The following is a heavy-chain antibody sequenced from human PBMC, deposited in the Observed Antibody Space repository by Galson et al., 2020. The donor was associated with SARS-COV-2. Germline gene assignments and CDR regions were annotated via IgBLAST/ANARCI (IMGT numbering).Heavy chain of an antibody. CDR1: GGSISSSSYY. Sequence: SETLSLTCTVSGGSISSSSYYWGWIRQPPGKGLEWLGSIYYSGSTYYNPSLKSRVTISVDTSKNQFSLKLSSVTAADTAVYYCASDVLAYPSLYYYYGMDVWGQGTTVTVSS. V-gene: IGHV4-39*07. CDR2: IYYSGST. J-gene: IGHJ6*02. CDR3: ASDVLAYPSLYYYYGMDV. D-gene: IGHD3-3*02.